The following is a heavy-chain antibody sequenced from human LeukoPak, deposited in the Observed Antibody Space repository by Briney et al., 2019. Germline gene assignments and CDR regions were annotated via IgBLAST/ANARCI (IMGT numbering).Heavy chain of an antibody. Sequence: ASVKVSCKASGYTFTSYDINWVRQATGQGLEWMGWMNPNSGNTGYAQKFQGRVTMTRNTSISTAYMELSSLRSEDTAVYYCARGRPRSIAAAGLYYYYYMDGWGKGTTVTVSS. CDR2: MNPNSGNT. D-gene: IGHD6-13*01. V-gene: IGHV1-8*01. CDR1: GYTFTSYD. CDR3: ARGRPRSIAAAGLYYYYYMDG. J-gene: IGHJ6*03.